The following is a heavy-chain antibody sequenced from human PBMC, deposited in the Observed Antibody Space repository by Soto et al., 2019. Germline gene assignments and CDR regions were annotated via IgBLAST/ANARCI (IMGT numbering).Heavy chain of an antibody. Sequence: QVLLVQSGAEVKKPGASVRISCKASGYSLPTHTIHWVRQAPGQRLEWMGWINAANGHTKYSQNFQGQDTISSDTSASTVYMKLTGLTSDDTAIYYWARANGNYDWGPNDYWGQGYMVPVYS. J-gene: IGHJ4*02. CDR3: ARANGNYDWGPNDY. CDR2: INAANGHT. V-gene: IGHV1-3*01. CDR1: GYSLPTHT. D-gene: IGHD1-7*01.